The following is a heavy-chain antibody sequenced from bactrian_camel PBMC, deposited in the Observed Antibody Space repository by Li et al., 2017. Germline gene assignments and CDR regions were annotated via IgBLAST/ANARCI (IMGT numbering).Heavy chain of an antibody. Sequence: QVQLVESGGGSVQAGGSLTLACSISGYTSSGDCMAWFRQIPPNEREGLATIYGDAGTTLYADSVKGRFTISVDDAKNTVYLQMNNLEPEDTAMYYCAAKRSSCYGLGPEFGYFGQGTQVTVS. CDR2: IYGDAGTT. J-gene: IGHJ6*01. V-gene: IGHV3-3*01. CDR3: AAKRSSCYGLGPEFGY. CDR1: GYTSSGDC. D-gene: IGHD5*01.